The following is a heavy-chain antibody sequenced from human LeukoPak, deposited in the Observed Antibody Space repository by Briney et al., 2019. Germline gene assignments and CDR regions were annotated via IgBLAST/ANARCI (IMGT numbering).Heavy chain of an antibody. CDR2: INPSGGST. J-gene: IGHJ4*02. V-gene: IGHV1-46*01. Sequence: VASVKVSCKGTGYTFTSYYMHWVRQAPGQGLEWMGIINPSGGSTSYAQKFQGRVTMTRDTSTSTVYMELSSLRSEDTAVYYCARVDSSGYYYWGQGTLVTVSS. CDR3: ARVDSSGYYY. D-gene: IGHD3-22*01. CDR1: GYTFTSYY.